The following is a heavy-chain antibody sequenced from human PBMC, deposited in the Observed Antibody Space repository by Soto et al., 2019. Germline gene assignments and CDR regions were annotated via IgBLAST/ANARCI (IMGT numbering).Heavy chain of an antibody. J-gene: IGHJ5*02. Sequence: QVQLVQSGAEVKKPGSSVKVSCKASGGTFSSYTISWVRQAPGQGLEWMGRIIPILGIANYAQQFQGRVTFPAEKSTSIALVELCSFRSEDTAVYYCARDPPFMPTVTTLYWFDLWGQVLLVTVSS. V-gene: IGHV1-69*08. CDR1: GGTFSSYT. CDR3: ARDPPFMPTVTTLYWFDL. CDR2: IIPILGIA. D-gene: IGHD4-17*01.